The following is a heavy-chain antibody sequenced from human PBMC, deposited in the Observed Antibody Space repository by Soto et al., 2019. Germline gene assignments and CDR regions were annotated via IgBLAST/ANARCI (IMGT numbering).Heavy chain of an antibody. Sequence: QVLLQQSGPGLVKPSQTLSLTCAVSGGAIGSGNDYWSWIRQPPGTGLEWIGYIFYRGPTNYNPSLKGLGSISGDMYKSQCSLTLDSVCAADTAVYYCARANPRNGYGPSFDVWGQGTVVTVSS. CDR3: ARANPRNGYGPSFDV. J-gene: IGHJ3*01. D-gene: IGHD5-18*01. CDR1: GGAIGSGNDY. CDR2: IFYRGPT. V-gene: IGHV4-30-4*01.